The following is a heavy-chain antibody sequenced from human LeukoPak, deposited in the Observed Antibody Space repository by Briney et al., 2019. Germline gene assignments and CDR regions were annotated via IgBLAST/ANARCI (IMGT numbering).Heavy chain of an antibody. CDR1: GGSFSGYY. Sequence: SETLSLTCAVYGGSFSGYYWGWIRQPAGKGLEWMGEINQSGSTNYNPTRKSRVTISVDTCKNQFSRKLSSVPAADTAVYYCARGGGNSSSLDYWGQGTLVTVSS. J-gene: IGHJ4*02. V-gene: IGHV4-34*01. CDR2: INQSGST. CDR3: ARGGGNSSSLDY. D-gene: IGHD6-6*01.